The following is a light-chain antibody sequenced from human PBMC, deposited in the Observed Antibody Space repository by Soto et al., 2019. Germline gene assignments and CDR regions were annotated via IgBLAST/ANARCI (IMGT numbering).Light chain of an antibody. Sequence: DIQMTQSPSTLSGSVGDRVSITCRASQTISSWLAWYQQKPGKAPKLLIYKASSLASGVPSRFSGSGSGTEFTLTISSLQPDDFATYYCQQYNSYRAFGQGTKVDI. CDR1: QTISSW. J-gene: IGKJ1*01. CDR2: KAS. V-gene: IGKV1-5*03. CDR3: QQYNSYRA.